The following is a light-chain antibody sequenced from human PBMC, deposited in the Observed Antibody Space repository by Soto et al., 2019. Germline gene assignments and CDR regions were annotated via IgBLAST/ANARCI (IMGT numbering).Light chain of an antibody. CDR1: QSIISW. CDR2: KAS. V-gene: IGKV1-5*03. CDR3: QHSYSHSQT. J-gene: IGKJ1*01. Sequence: DIQMTQSPYTLSASVGDRVTITCLASQSIISWLAWSQQKPGNAPKLQIYKASSVESGDPSRFSRSGSGPEFALTISSLQADDFATHCCQHSYSHSQTCRRGTKVEIK.